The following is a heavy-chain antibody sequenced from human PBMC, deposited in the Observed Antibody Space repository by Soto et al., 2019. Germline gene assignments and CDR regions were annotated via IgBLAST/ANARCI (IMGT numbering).Heavy chain of an antibody. D-gene: IGHD1-26*01. CDR3: ARDLAKGGGSAGFDY. CDR2: INPKSGGT. V-gene: IGHV1-2*02. Sequence: DSVKVSFKASGDPFTANYIHWVRQAPGQGFEWMGWINPKSGGTKYPQKFQGRVTMTRDTSLSTVYMTLTRLTSDDTAVYYCARDLAKGGGSAGFDYWGQGTMVTVSS. CDR1: GDPFTANY. J-gene: IGHJ4*02.